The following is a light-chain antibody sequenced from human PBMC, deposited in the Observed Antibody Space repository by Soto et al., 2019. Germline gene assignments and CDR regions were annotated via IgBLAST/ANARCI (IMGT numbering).Light chain of an antibody. CDR3: QQYGDSPPYT. V-gene: IGKV3-20*01. CDR1: QSVSSSY. CDR2: GAS. Sequence: EIVLTQSPGTLSLSPGERGTLSCRASQSVSSSYLAWYQQKPGQAPRLLIYGASRRATGIPDRFSGSGSGTDFTLTISRLEPEDFAVYYCQQYGDSPPYTFGQGTKLEIK. J-gene: IGKJ2*01.